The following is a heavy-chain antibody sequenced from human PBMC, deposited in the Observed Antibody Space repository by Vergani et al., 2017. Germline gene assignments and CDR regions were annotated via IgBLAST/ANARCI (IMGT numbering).Heavy chain of an antibody. CDR3: ARPDGDIHPPDPRRLDY. V-gene: IGHV3-23*01. D-gene: IGHD2-2*01. J-gene: IGHJ4*02. Sequence: EVQLLESGGGLVQPGGSLRLSCAASGFTFSSYAMSWVRQAQGKGLEWVSAISGSGGSTYYADSVKGRVTISRDNSKNTLYLAMNSLRAEDTAVYYCARPDGDIHPPDPRRLDYWGQGTLVTVSS. CDR1: GFTFSSYA. CDR2: ISGSGGST.